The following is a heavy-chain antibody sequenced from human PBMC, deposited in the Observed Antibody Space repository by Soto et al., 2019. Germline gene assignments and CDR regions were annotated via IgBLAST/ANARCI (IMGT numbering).Heavy chain of an antibody. V-gene: IGHV3-33*01. Sequence: QVQLVESGGGVVQPGRSLRLSCAASGFTFSSYDLHWVRQAPGKGLEWVALIWYDGSNKYYADSVRGRFTISRDNSKNTPSLPMNSLRAEDTAVYYCSRGWYSGGLDYWGQGTLVTVSS. CDR3: SRGWYSGGLDY. CDR2: IWYDGSNK. D-gene: IGHD2-15*01. J-gene: IGHJ4*02. CDR1: GFTFSSYD.